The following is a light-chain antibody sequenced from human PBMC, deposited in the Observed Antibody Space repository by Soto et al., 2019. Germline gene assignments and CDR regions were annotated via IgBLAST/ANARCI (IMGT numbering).Light chain of an antibody. V-gene: IGKV3-20*01. CDR2: GAS. CDR3: QQYDTSPPTYT. J-gene: IGKJ2*01. Sequence: EVVLTQSPGTLSLSPGERVTLSCRTSQSVRSTFLAWYQQKPGQAPRLLIYGASTRATGIPDRFSGSGSGTDFTLTISRLEPEDSAVYYGQQYDTSPPTYTFGQGTKLEIK. CDR1: QSVRSTF.